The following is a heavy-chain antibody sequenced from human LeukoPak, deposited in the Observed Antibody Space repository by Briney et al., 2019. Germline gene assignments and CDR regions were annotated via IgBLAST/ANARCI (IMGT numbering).Heavy chain of an antibody. CDR2: IIPIFGTA. CDR3: ARGSDIVVVVAAIPYYYGMDV. J-gene: IGHJ6*04. V-gene: IGHV1-69*13. D-gene: IGHD2-15*01. CDR1: GGTFSNYA. Sequence: SVKVSCKASGGTFSNYAISWVRQAPGQGLEWMGGIIPIFGTANYAQKFQGRVTITADESTSTAYMELSSLRSEGTAVYYCARGSDIVVVVAAIPYYYGMDVWGKGTTVTVSS.